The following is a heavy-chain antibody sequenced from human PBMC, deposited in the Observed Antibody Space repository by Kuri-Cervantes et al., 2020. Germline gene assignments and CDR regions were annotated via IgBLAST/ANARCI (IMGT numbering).Heavy chain of an antibody. Sequence: GGSLRLSCAASGFTFSSYGMHWVRQAPGKGLEWVAVISYDGSNKYYADSVKGRFTISRDNSKNTPYLQMNSLRAEDTAVYYCAKDRSTFDPKYYYYYYGMDVWGQGTTVTVSS. J-gene: IGHJ6*02. D-gene: IGHD5/OR15-5a*01. CDR1: GFTFSSYG. CDR2: ISYDGSNK. V-gene: IGHV3-30*18. CDR3: AKDRSTFDPKYYYYYYGMDV.